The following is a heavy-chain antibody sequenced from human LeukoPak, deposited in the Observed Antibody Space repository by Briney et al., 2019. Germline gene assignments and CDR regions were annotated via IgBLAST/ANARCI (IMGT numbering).Heavy chain of an antibody. V-gene: IGHV3-21*01. D-gene: IGHD2-21*02. CDR3: ASDLESYCGGDCPLFDY. Sequence: GGSLRLSCAASGFTFSSYSMNCVRQAPGKGLEWVSSISSSSYIYYADSVKGRFTISRDNAKNSLYLQMNSLRAEDTAVYYCASDLESYCGGDCPLFDYWGQGTLVTVSS. CDR2: ISSSSYI. J-gene: IGHJ4*02. CDR1: GFTFSSYS.